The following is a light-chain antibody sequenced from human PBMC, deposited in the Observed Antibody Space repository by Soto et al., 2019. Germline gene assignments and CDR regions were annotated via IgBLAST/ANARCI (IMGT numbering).Light chain of an antibody. CDR3: QQYGSSPIT. CDR2: GVS. Sequence: IVMTQSPATLSVPPWERATLSCRASQSIRSNLAWYQQKPGQAPRLLIYGVSSRATGIPDRFSGSGSGTDFTLTISRLEPEDFAVYYCQQYGSSPITFGQGTKVDIK. J-gene: IGKJ1*01. V-gene: IGKV3-20*01. CDR1: QSIRSN.